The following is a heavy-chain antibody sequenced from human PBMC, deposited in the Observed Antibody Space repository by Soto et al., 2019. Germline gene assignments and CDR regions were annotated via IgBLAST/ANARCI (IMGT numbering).Heavy chain of an antibody. CDR3: ARDLVYYGNYYYTMDV. CDR2: IYHSGST. J-gene: IGHJ6*02. Sequence: SEALSVTCDFSASSISAAFYGGWFRQSPVKGLEWIGSIYHSGSTYYNRSLKSRVTISIDTSENHFSLELNSVTAADTGLYYCARDLVYYGNYYYTMDVWGQGITVTVSS. V-gene: IGHV4-38-2*02. CDR1: ASSISAAFY. D-gene: IGHD3-16*01.